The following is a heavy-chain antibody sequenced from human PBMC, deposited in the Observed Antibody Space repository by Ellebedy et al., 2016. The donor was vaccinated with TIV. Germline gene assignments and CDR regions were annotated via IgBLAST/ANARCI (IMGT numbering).Heavy chain of an antibody. CDR3: ARERIIMPVVGGWAFDI. CDR2: MNPNSGNT. J-gene: IGHJ3*02. V-gene: IGHV1-8*01. CDR1: GYTFTSYD. D-gene: IGHD3-10*01. Sequence: AASVKVSCKASGYTFTSYDINWVRQATGQGLEWMGWMNPNSGNTGYAQKFQGRVTMTRNTSISTAYMELSSLRSEDTAVYYCARERIIMPVVGGWAFDIWGQGTMVTVSS.